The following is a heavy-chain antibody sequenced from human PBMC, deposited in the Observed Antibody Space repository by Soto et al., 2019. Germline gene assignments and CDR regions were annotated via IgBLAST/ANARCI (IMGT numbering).Heavy chain of an antibody. Sequence: GASVKVSCKASGYTFTGYYMHWVRQAPGQGLEWMGWINPNSGGTSYAQKFQGRVTMTRNTSISTAYIELSSLRSEDTAVYYCARGGGVGCTTGVCHHRWYYYYLDVWGKGTTVSVSS. CDR1: GYTFTGYY. CDR2: INPNSGGT. J-gene: IGHJ6*03. CDR3: ARGGGVGCTTGVCHHRWYYYYLDV. V-gene: IGHV1-2*02. D-gene: IGHD2-8*01.